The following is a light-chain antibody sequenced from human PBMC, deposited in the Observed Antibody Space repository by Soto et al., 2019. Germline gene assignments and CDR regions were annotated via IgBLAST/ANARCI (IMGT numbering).Light chain of an antibody. CDR2: KAS. Sequence: DIQMTQSPSTLSASVGDRVTITCRASQSISSWLAWYQQKPGKAPKLLIYKASSLECWVPSMFSGSGSGTEFTLNISSLQPDEFATYYCQQYNSYSPYTFGQGNKLEIK. CDR3: QQYNSYSPYT. CDR1: QSISSW. J-gene: IGKJ2*01. V-gene: IGKV1-5*03.